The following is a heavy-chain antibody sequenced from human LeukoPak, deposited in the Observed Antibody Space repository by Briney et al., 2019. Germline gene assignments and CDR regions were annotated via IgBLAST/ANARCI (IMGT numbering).Heavy chain of an antibody. CDR1: GYSISSGYY. D-gene: IGHD4-23*01. J-gene: IGHJ4*02. Sequence: PSETLSLTCAVSGYSISSGYYWGWIRQPPGKGLEWIGSIYHSGSTYYNPSLRGRVTISVDTSKSQFSLKLPSVTAADTAVYYCARYYGGDSAIDYWGQGTLVTVSS. CDR3: ARYYGGDSAIDY. V-gene: IGHV4-38-2*01. CDR2: IYHSGST.